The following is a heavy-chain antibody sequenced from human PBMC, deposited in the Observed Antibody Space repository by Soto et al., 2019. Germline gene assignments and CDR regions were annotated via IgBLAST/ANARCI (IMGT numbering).Heavy chain of an antibody. CDR1: GFTFSDYY. V-gene: IGHV3-11*01. J-gene: IGHJ4*02. Sequence: GGSLRLSCAASGFTFSDYYMSWIRQAPGKGLEWVSYISSSGSTIYYADTVKGRFTISRDNDKNSLYLQMNSLRAEDTAVYYCARDIAVAGTGIFDYWGQGTLVTVSS. CDR3: ARDIAVAGTGIFDY. CDR2: ISSSGSTI. D-gene: IGHD6-19*01.